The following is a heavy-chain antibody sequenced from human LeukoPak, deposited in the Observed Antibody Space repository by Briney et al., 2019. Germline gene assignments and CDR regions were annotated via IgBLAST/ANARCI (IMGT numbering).Heavy chain of an antibody. V-gene: IGHV3-7*02. Sequence: GGSLRLSCAASGFTFSNYWMNWVRQAPGKGLEWVANIKQDGSEKYYVDSVKGRFTISRDSAKNSLYLQMNSLRAEDTAVYYCAEPLRDYWGQGTLVTVSS. CDR2: IKQDGSEK. CDR3: AEPLRDY. D-gene: IGHD1-14*01. CDR1: GFTFSNYW. J-gene: IGHJ4*02.